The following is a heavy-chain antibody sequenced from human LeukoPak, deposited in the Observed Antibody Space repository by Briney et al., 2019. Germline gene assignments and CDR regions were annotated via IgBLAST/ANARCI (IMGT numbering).Heavy chain of an antibody. CDR3: ARERAAAGRKEYWFDP. CDR1: GDSISGYY. J-gene: IGHJ5*02. Sequence: SETLSLTCTVSGDSISGYYWSWVRQPPGRGLEWIGWIHYSGKTNYNPSLKSRVTLLVDTSNNQFSLRVTSVTAGDTAVYYCARERAAAGRKEYWFDPWGQGTLVTVSS. D-gene: IGHD6-13*01. V-gene: IGHV4-59*12. CDR2: IHYSGKT.